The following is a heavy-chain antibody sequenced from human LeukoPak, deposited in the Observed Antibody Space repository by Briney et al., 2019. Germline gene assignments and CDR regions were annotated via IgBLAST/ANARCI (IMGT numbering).Heavy chain of an antibody. Sequence: SETLSLTCAVYGGSFSGCYWSWIRQPPGKGLEWIGEINHSGSTNYNPSLKSRVTISVDTSKNQFSLKLSSVTAADTAVYYCARQVAEPKYYYYGMDVWGQGTTVTVSS. J-gene: IGHJ6*02. CDR2: INHSGST. D-gene: IGHD6-19*01. V-gene: IGHV4-34*01. CDR3: ARQVAEPKYYYYGMDV. CDR1: GGSFSGCY.